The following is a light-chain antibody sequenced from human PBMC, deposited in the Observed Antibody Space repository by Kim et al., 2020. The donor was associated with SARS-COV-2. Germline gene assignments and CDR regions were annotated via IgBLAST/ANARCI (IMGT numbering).Light chain of an antibody. J-gene: IGLJ1*01. CDR1: SSNIGAGYD. CDR2: GNS. CDR3: QSYGV. V-gene: IGLV1-40*01. Sequence: QPVLTQPPSVSGAPGQRVTISCTGSSSNIGAGYDVHWYQQLPGTAPKLLIYGNSNRPSGVPDRFSGSKSGTSASLAITGLQAEDEADYYCQSYGVFGTGTKVTVL.